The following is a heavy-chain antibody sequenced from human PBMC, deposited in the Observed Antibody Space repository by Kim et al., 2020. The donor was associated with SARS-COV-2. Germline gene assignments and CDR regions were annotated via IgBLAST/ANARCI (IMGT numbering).Heavy chain of an antibody. Sequence: GGSLRLSCAASGFTFGDYAMYWVRQAPGKGLEWVSGISWNSNTIGYADSVKGRFTISRDNAQNSLYLQMNSLRTEDTALYYCAKDYSDSSGYFDYWGQGT. CDR2: ISWNSNTI. CDR1: GFTFGDYA. V-gene: IGHV3-9*01. CDR3: AKDYSDSSGYFDY. D-gene: IGHD3-22*01. J-gene: IGHJ4*02.